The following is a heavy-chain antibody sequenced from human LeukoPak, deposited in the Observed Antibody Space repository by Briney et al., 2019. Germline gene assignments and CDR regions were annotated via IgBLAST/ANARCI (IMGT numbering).Heavy chain of an antibody. Sequence: SQTLSLTCTVSGGSISSGDYYWSWIRQPPGKGLEWIGYIYYSGSTYYNPSLKSRVTISVDTSKNQFSLKLSSVTAADTAVYYCARDGGYDFWSGYLDWGQGTLVTVSS. CDR3: ARDGGYDFWSGYLD. J-gene: IGHJ4*02. D-gene: IGHD3-3*01. V-gene: IGHV4-30-4*01. CDR2: IYYSGST. CDR1: GGSISSGDYY.